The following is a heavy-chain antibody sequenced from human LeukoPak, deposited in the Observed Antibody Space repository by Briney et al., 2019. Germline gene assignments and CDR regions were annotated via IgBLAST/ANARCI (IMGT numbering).Heavy chain of an antibody. CDR3: ARRGNSLDY. CDR2: IYYSGST. J-gene: IGHJ4*02. D-gene: IGHD4-23*01. Sequence: SETLSLTCTVSGGSISNYYWSWIRQPPGKGLEWIGYIYYSGSTYYNPSLKGRVTISVDTSKNQFSPKLSSVTAADTAVYYCARRGNSLDYWGQGTLVTVSS. V-gene: IGHV4-59*01. CDR1: GGSISNYY.